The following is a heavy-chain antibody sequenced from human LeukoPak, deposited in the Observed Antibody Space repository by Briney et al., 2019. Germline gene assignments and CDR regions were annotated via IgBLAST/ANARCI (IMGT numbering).Heavy chain of an antibody. CDR1: GGSISSGDYY. D-gene: IGHD4-17*01. CDR2: IYYSGST. V-gene: IGHV4-30-4*01. J-gene: IGHJ4*02. Sequence: SETLSLTCTVSGGSISSGDYYWSWIRQPPGKGLEWIGYIYYSGSTYYNPSLKSRVTISVDTSKNQFSLKLSSVTAADTAVYYCAREYGDYSGGFDYWGQGTLVTVSS. CDR3: AREYGDYSGGFDY.